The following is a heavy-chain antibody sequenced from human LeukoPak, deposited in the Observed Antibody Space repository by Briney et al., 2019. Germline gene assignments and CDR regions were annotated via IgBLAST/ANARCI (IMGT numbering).Heavy chain of an antibody. J-gene: IGHJ4*02. CDR1: GFTVSSNY. D-gene: IGHD6-13*01. CDR3: AKSDYSSSWTQYYFDY. CDR2: IYSGGST. V-gene: IGHV3-66*01. Sequence: PGGSLRLSCAASGFTVSSNYMSWVRQAPGKGLEWVSVIYSGGSTYYADSVKGRFTISRDNSKNTLYLQMNSLRAEDTALYYCAKSDYSSSWTQYYFDYWGQGTLVTVSS.